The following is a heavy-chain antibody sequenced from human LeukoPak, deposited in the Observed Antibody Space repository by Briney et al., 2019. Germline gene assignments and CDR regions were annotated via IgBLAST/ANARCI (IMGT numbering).Heavy chain of an antibody. V-gene: IGHV1-69*10. Sequence: VASVKLSCNASGCTFSDYAYKWVRQAPGQGLEGMGVFILMLGTANSTQNFQDRGTITADISTKTAYLELTSLRSEDTAVYFCAGNPVFAVVLHQLPVWGKGTPVTVSS. D-gene: IGHD2-2*01. CDR1: GCTFSDYA. CDR3: AGNPVFAVVLHQLPV. CDR2: FILMLGTA. J-gene: IGHJ6*04.